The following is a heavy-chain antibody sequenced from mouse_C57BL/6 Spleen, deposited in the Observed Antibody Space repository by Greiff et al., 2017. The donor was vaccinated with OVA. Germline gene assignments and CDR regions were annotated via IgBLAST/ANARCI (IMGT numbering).Heavy chain of an antibody. Sequence: VQLVESGAELVRPGASVKLSCTASGFNIKDDYMHWVKQRPEQGLEWIGWIDPENGDTEYASKFQGKATITADTSSNTAYLQLSSLTSEDTAVYYCSYDYGFAYWGQGTLVTVSA. D-gene: IGHD2-4*01. J-gene: IGHJ3*01. CDR2: IDPENGDT. CDR1: GFNIKDDY. V-gene: IGHV14-4*01. CDR3: SYDYGFAY.